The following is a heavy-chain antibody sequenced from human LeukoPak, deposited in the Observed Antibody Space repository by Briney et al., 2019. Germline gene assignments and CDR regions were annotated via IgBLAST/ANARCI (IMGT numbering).Heavy chain of an antibody. CDR2: IYYSGST. CDR1: GGSISGYY. Sequence: PSETLSLTCIVSGGSISGYYWSWIRQPPGQGLECIGHIYYSGSTNYNPSLKSRVTVSVDTSKNQFSLKLSSVTAADTAVYYCARGAGNYYFYGMDVWGQGTTVTVSS. V-gene: IGHV4-59*01. J-gene: IGHJ6*02. CDR3: ARGAGNYYFYGMDV.